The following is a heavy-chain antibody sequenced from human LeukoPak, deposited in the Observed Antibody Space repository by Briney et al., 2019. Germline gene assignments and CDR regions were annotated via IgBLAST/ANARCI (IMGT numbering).Heavy chain of an antibody. CDR2: ISYDGSNK. D-gene: IGHD2-21*02. CDR3: ARERAVVTAIPRYAFDI. Sequence: GGSLRLSCAASGFTFSSYAMHWVRQAPCKGLEWVAVISYDGSNKYYADSVKGRFTISRDNSKNTLYLQMNSLRAEDTAVYYCARERAVVTAIPRYAFDIWGQGTMVTVSS. V-gene: IGHV3-30-3*01. J-gene: IGHJ3*02. CDR1: GFTFSSYA.